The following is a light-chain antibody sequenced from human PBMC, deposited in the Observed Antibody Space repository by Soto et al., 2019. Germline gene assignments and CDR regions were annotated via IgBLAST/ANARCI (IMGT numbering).Light chain of an antibody. CDR1: QSVSSN. J-gene: IGKJ4*01. CDR3: QQRTNWLT. Sequence: EIVLTQSPATLSVSHGERVTLSIRASQSVSSNLAWYQHKPGQAPRLLIFDASNRATGIPARFSGSGSGTDFTLTINSLEPEDFAVYYCQQRTNWLTVGGGTKVDIK. CDR2: DAS. V-gene: IGKV3-11*01.